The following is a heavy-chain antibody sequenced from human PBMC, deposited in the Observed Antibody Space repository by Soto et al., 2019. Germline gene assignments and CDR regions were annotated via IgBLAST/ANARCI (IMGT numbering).Heavy chain of an antibody. V-gene: IGHV1-18*01. J-gene: IGHJ4*02. CDR1: GYTFPSST. D-gene: IGHD3-16*01. Sequence: QGELVQSGAEVKKPGASVKVSCKASGYTFPSSTISWLRQAPGQGLEWLGWINAYSGDRKFAQRSQGGVTMTTDTSTATASWKRTGLTSDDTPIYSGARANSGESAYWGQGTLLTAS. CDR2: INAYSGDR. CDR3: ARANSGESAY.